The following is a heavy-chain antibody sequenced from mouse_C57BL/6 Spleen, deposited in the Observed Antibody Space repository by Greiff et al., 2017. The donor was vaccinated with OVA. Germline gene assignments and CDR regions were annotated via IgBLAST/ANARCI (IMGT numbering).Heavy chain of an antibody. Sequence: QVQLQQSGAELVKPGASVKMSCKASGYTFTTYPIEWMKQNHGKSLEWIGNFHPYNEDTKYNEKFKGKATLTVEKSSSTVYLELSRLTSDDSAVYYCARRGGDDGYYSYFDYWGQGTTLTVSS. V-gene: IGHV1-47*01. CDR1: GYTFTTYP. J-gene: IGHJ2*01. CDR2: FHPYNEDT. D-gene: IGHD2-3*01. CDR3: ARRGGDDGYYSYFDY.